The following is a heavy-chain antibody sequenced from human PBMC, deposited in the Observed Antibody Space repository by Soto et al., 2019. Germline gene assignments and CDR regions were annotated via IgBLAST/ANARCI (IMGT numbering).Heavy chain of an antibody. Sequence: AGSLRLCCAASGFTFSSYAMPWVRQAPGKGLEWVAVISYDGSNKYYADSVKGRFTISRDNSKNTLYLQMNSLRAEDTAVYYCARDLALEVGATNRAHDYWGQGTLVTVSS. J-gene: IGHJ4*02. CDR2: ISYDGSNK. D-gene: IGHD1-26*01. V-gene: IGHV3-30-3*01. CDR1: GFTFSSYA. CDR3: ARDLALEVGATNRAHDY.